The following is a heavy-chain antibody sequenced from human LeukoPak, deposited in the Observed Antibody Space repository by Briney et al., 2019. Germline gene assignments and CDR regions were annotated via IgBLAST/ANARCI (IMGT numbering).Heavy chain of an antibody. CDR3: ARITTMVRGVLSY. J-gene: IGHJ4*02. CDR2: MNPNSGNT. Sequence: ASVKVSCKASGYTFISYDINWVRQATGQGLEWMGWMNPNSGNTGYAQKFQGRVTMTRNTSISTAYMELSSLRSEDTAVYYCARITTMVRGVLSYWGQGTLSPSPQ. D-gene: IGHD3-10*01. CDR1: GYTFISYD. V-gene: IGHV1-8*01.